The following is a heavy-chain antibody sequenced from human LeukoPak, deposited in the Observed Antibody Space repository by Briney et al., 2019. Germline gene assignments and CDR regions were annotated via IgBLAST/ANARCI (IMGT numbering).Heavy chain of an antibody. CDR3: AREYYYILTGYSLDDY. V-gene: IGHV3-21*01. CDR2: ISSSSSYI. CDR1: GFSFTSYS. Sequence: GQSLTLSCAASGFSFTSYSMNWVSHPPGKVREWGSSISSSSSYIYYADSVKGRFTISRDNAKTSLYLQMNSLRAEDTAMYYCAREYYYILTGYSLDDYWGQGTVVTVSS. D-gene: IGHD3-9*01. J-gene: IGHJ4*02.